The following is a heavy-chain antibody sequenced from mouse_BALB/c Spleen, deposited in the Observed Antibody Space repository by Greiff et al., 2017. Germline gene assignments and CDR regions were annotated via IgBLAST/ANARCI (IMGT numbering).Heavy chain of an antibody. V-gene: IGHV1-4*02. D-gene: IGHD1-2*01. CDR1: GYTFTSYT. J-gene: IGHJ4*01. CDR3: ARKDYYGYDYYAMDY. CDR2: INPSSGYT. Sequence: VQLQQSAAELARPGASVKMSCKASGYTFTSYTMHWVKQRPGQGLEWIGYINPSSGYTEYNQKFKDKTTLTADKSSSTAYMQLSSLTSEDSAVYYCARKDYYGYDYYAMDYWGQGTSVTVSS.